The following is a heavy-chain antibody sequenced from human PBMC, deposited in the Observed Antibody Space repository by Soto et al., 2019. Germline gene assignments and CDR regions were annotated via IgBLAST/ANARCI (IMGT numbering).Heavy chain of an antibody. CDR2: IWYDGSNK. CDR1: GFTFSSYG. CDR3: ARVLRGDYAPDY. J-gene: IGHJ4*02. Sequence: QVQLVESGGGVVQPGRSLRLSCAASGFTFSSYGMHWVRQAPGKGLEWVAVIWYDGSNKYYADSVKGRFTISRDNSKNPLYLQMNSLRAEDTAVYYCARVLRGDYAPDYWGQGTLVTVSS. V-gene: IGHV3-33*01. D-gene: IGHD4-17*01.